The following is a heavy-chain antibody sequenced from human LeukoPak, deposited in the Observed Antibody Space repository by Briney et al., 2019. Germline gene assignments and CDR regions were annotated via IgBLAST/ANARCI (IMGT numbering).Heavy chain of an antibody. CDR3: ARHDSSDYYGQGPKYYYMDV. CDR2: IHPADSRT. V-gene: IGHV5-51*01. Sequence: GESLKISCQGSGYRFTSYWIGWVRQMPGKGLEWMGVIHPADSRTRYSPSFQGQVTISVDRSLSTAYLQWSSLKASDTAMYHCARHDSSDYYGQGPKYYYMDVWGKGTTVSVSS. J-gene: IGHJ6*03. CDR1: GYRFTSYW. D-gene: IGHD6-25*01.